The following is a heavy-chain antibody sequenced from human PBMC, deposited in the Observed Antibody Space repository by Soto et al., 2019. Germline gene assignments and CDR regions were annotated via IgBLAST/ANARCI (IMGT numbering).Heavy chain of an antibody. CDR3: AKVGLFRNGYVGVVRGDH. Sequence: EVQLLESGGGLVQPGGSLRLSCAASGFTFSSYAMSWVRQAPGKGLEWVSGITDGGGSTFYADSLQGRFTISRDNSKNTMYLQMSSLTAEDTAIYYCAKVGLFRNGYVGVVRGDHWGQGTLVTVSA. D-gene: IGHD2-21*01. J-gene: IGHJ4*02. V-gene: IGHV3-23*01. CDR2: ITDGGGST. CDR1: GFTFSSYA.